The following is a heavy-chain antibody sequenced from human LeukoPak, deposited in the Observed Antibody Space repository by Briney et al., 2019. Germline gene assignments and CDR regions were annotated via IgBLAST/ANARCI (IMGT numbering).Heavy chain of an antibody. D-gene: IGHD5-18*01. CDR3: ARDRGGYTYSHDY. V-gene: IGHV4-4*02. CDR1: GGSISSNNW. CDR2: IYHDGST. Sequence: PSETLSLTCSVSGGSISSNNWWIWVRQSPEKGLEWIGEIYHDGSTNYNPSLKSRVTISMDKSKNQLSLKLNFVTAADTAVYYCARDRGGYTYSHDYWGQGTLVTVSS. J-gene: IGHJ4*02.